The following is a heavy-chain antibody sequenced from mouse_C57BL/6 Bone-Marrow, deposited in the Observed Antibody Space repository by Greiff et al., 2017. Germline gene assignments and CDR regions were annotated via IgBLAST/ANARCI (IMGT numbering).Heavy chain of an antibody. CDR2: IYPSDSET. J-gene: IGHJ4*01. V-gene: IGHV1-61*01. CDR1: GYTFTSYW. D-gene: IGHD2-4*01. Sequence: VQLQQPGAELVRPGSSVKLSCKASGYTFTSYWMDWVKQRPGQGLEWIGNIYPSDSETHYNQKFKDKATLTVDKSSSTAYMKLSSLTSEDSAVYYCARLGDYDGDYYAMDYWGQGTSVTVSS. CDR3: ARLGDYDGDYYAMDY.